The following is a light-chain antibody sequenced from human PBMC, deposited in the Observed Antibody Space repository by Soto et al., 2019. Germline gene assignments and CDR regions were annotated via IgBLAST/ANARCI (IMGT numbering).Light chain of an antibody. Sequence: EILFAQSPLTLFFSPVEKAPPSPRASQSVSSSYLAWYQQKPGQAPRLLIYGASSRATGIPDRFSGSGSGTDFTLTISRLEPEDFVVYYCQHYGSSRTFGQGTKVDIK. CDR1: QSVSSSY. V-gene: IGKV3-20*01. CDR3: QHYGSSRT. J-gene: IGKJ1*01. CDR2: GAS.